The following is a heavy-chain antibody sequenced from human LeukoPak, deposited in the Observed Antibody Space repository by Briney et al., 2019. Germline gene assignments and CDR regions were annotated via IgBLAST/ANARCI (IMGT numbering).Heavy chain of an antibody. V-gene: IGHV3-53*05. CDR3: ARVGSGSYDY. J-gene: IGHJ4*02. CDR2: IYSGGST. Sequence: GGSLRLSCAASGFTVSSNYMSWVRQAPGKGLEWVSVIYSGGSTYYADSVKGRFTISRDSSKNTLFLQMNSLGAEDTAVYYCARVGSGSYDYWGQGTLVTVSS. CDR1: GFTVSSNY. D-gene: IGHD1-26*01.